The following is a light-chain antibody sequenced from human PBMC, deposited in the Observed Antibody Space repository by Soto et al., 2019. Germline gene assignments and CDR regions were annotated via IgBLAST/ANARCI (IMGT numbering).Light chain of an antibody. V-gene: IGLV1-36*01. CDR2: YDD. Sequence: QSVLTQPPWVSGAPRQRVTISCSGSSSNIGNKPVNWYQQLPGKAPRLLIYYDDLLPSGVSDRFSGSKSGTSASLAISGLQSEDEADYYCATWDDSLNKEVFGGGTKVTVL. CDR3: ATWDDSLNKEV. CDR1: SSNIGNKP. J-gene: IGLJ2*01.